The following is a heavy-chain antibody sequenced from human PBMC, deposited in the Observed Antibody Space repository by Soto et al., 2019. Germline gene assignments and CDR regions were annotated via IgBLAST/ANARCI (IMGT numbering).Heavy chain of an antibody. V-gene: IGHV4-59*01. CDR3: GRGSIAARRRTAYYYYYMDV. J-gene: IGHJ6*03. CDR2: IYYGGST. CDR1: GGSISSYY. Sequence: QVQLQESGPGLVKPSETLSLTCTVSGGSISSYYWSWIRQPPGKGLEWIGYIYYGGSTNYNPSLKSRVTISVATSKNQSSLKLSSVTAADTAVYYCGRGSIAARRRTAYYYYYMDVWGKGTTVTVSS. D-gene: IGHD6-6*01.